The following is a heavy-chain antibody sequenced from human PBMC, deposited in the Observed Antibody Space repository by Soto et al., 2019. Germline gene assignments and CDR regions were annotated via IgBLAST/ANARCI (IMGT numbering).Heavy chain of an antibody. D-gene: IGHD3-9*01. CDR2: ISWNSGSI. CDR3: AKDSTGGYYDILTGYVSRTYYYMDV. V-gene: IGHV3-9*01. J-gene: IGHJ6*03. CDR1: GFTFDDYA. Sequence: GGSLRLSCAASGFTFDDYAMHWVRQAPGKGLEWVSGISWNSGSIGYADSVKGGFTISRDNAKNSLYLQMNSLRAEDTALYYCAKDSTGGYYDILTGYVSRTYYYMDVWGKGTTVTVSS.